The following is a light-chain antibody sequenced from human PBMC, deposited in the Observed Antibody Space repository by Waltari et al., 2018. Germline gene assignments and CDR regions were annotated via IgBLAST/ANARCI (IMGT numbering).Light chain of an antibody. J-gene: IGKJ4*01. V-gene: IGKV3-20*01. CDR1: QSVSSSY. Sequence: EIVFTQSPATLSLSPGERATLSCRDSQSVSSSYLAWYQQKPGQAPRLLIYGASRRATGIPDRFSGSGPGTDFTLTISRLEPEDFAVYYCQQYASSPLTFGGGTKVEIK. CDR3: QQYASSPLT. CDR2: GAS.